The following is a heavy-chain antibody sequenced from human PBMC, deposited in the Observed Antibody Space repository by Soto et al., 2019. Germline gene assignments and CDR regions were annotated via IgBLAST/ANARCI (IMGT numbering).Heavy chain of an antibody. Sequence: GGSLRLSCTASGFSFFNYGFAWIRQAPGKGLEWVAVVTYDSSEKYYADSVKGRFTISRDNSKNTVYLQMDSLQHNDSALYYCGKAGGSELRYFDWPEVGVWGQGTLVTVSS. CDR2: VTYDSSEK. V-gene: IGHV3-30*18. J-gene: IGHJ4*02. D-gene: IGHD3-9*01. CDR1: GFSFFNYG. CDR3: GKAGGSELRYFDWPEVGV.